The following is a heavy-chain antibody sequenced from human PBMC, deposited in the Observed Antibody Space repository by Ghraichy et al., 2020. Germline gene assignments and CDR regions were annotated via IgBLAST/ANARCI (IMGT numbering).Heavy chain of an antibody. CDR3: ARRFDL. Sequence: GGSLRLSCAASGFTLSSYEMNWVRQAPGKGLEWVSQITASGSDIYYADSVKGRFIISRDNAENSLYLHMNSLRVEDTAFYYCARRFDLWGQGTMVTVSS. CDR2: ITASGSDI. V-gene: IGHV3-48*03. CDR1: GFTLSSYE. J-gene: IGHJ3*01.